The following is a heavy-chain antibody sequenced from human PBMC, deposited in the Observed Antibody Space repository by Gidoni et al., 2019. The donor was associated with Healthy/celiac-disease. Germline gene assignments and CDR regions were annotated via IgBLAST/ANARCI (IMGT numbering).Heavy chain of an antibody. D-gene: IGHD3-3*01. V-gene: IGHV1-8*01. CDR3: ARGFPLRFLERRGYGMDV. Sequence: QVQLVQSGAEVKKPGVSVKVSCKASGYTFTSYDINWVRQATGQGLEWMGWMNPNSGNTGYAQKFQGRVTMTRNTSISTAYMELSSLRSEDTAVYYCARGFPLRFLERRGYGMDVWGQGTTVTVSS. CDR2: MNPNSGNT. CDR1: GYTFTSYD. J-gene: IGHJ6*02.